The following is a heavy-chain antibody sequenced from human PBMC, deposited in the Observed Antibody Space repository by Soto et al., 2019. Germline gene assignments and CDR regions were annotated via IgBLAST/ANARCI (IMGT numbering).Heavy chain of an antibody. CDR3: ATSYFDFWSGYYRGYYFDY. CDR1: GGSFTGSY. V-gene: IGHV4-34*01. D-gene: IGHD3-3*01. CDR2: INHRGST. Sequence: QVHLQQWGAGLLKPSETLSLTCAVYGGSFTGSYWSWIRQPPGKGLEWIGEINHRGSTNYNPSLRSRVTISVDTSKNQFSLKLNSVTAADTAVYYCATSYFDFWSGYYRGYYFDYWGQGTLVTVFS. J-gene: IGHJ4*02.